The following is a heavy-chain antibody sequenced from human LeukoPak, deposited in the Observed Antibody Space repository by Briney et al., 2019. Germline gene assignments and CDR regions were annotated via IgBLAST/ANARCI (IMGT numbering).Heavy chain of an antibody. Sequence: PSETLSLTCSVSSDSISSYHWSWIRQPPGKGLEWIAYIHYTGYTEYNPSLKSRVTISGDTSKRQFSLKVSSVTAADTAVYYCARGVGGGDRYFDYWGRGTLVTVSS. CDR1: SDSISSYH. D-gene: IGHD1-26*01. CDR3: ARGVGGGDRYFDY. J-gene: IGHJ4*02. CDR2: IHYTGYT. V-gene: IGHV4-59*01.